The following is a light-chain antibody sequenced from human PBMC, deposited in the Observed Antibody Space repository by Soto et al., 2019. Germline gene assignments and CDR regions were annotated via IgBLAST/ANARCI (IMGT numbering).Light chain of an antibody. CDR1: QDISNF. CDR3: QKCKTAPFT. J-gene: IGKJ4*01. V-gene: IGKV1-27*01. CDR2: AAS. Sequence: DIQMTQSPSSLSEFVGDRVTITCRASQDISNFLAWYQQKPGKVPKLLIYAASTLQSGVPSRFSGSGSGTDFTLTISSLQPEDVATYYCQKCKTAPFTFGGGTKVEIK.